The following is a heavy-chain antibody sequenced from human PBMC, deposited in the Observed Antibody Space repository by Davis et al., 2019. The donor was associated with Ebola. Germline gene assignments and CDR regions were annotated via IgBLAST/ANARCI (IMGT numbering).Heavy chain of an antibody. Sequence: PSETLSLTCAVYGGSFTGYYWSWIRQPPGKGLEWIGEINLSESTNYNPSLKRRVTISVDTSKNQFSLKLSSVTAADTAVYYCAAIYGRRAFDIWGQGTMVTVSS. CDR3: AAIYGRRAFDI. J-gene: IGHJ3*02. CDR2: INLSEST. V-gene: IGHV4-34*01. CDR1: GGSFTGYY. D-gene: IGHD4-17*01.